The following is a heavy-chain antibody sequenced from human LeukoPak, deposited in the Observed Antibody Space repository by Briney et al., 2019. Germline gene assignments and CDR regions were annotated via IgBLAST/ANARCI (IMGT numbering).Heavy chain of an antibody. CDR1: GGSFSDYY. Sequence: SETLSLTCAVYGGSFSDYYWSWIRQPPGKGLEWIGEINHSGSTNYNPSLKSRVTISVDTSKNQFSLKLSSVTAADTAVYFCARFRYSGSYHARFDFWGQGTLGTVSS. CDR3: ARFRYSGSYHARFDF. D-gene: IGHD1-26*01. J-gene: IGHJ4*02. V-gene: IGHV4-34*01. CDR2: INHSGST.